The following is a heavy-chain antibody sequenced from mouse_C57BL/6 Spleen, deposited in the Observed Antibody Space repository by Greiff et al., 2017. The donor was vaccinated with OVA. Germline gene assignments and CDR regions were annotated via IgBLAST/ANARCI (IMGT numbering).Heavy chain of an antibody. CDR2: INYDGSST. J-gene: IGHJ2*01. CDR1: GFTFSDYY. CDR3: ARGDGVTTGDYFDY. V-gene: IGHV5-16*01. Sequence: EVKLVESEGGLVQPGSSMKLSCTASGFTFSDYYMAWVRQVPEKGLEWVANINYDGSSTYYLDSLKSRFIISRDNAKNILYLQMSSLKSEDTATYYCARGDGVTTGDYFDYWGQGTTLTVSS. D-gene: IGHD2-2*01.